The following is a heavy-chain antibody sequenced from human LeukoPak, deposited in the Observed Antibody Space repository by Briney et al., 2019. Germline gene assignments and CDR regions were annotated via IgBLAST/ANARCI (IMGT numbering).Heavy chain of an antibody. Sequence: PSETLSLTCSVSGVSIRSYYLSWIRQPPGKGLEWIGYIYSSGTTYYNPSLKSRVTISLDTSKTQFSLKLSSVTAADTAIYYCARHVWLGPFDIWGQGTMVTASS. CDR2: IYSSGTT. J-gene: IGHJ3*02. V-gene: IGHV4-59*08. D-gene: IGHD3-16*01. CDR1: GVSIRSYY. CDR3: ARHVWLGPFDI.